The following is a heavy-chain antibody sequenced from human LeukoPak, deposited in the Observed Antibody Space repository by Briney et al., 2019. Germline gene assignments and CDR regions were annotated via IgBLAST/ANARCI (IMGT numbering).Heavy chain of an antibody. CDR1: GFSFSLHA. CDR2: ITDTGNI. J-gene: IGHJ4*02. D-gene: IGHD6-19*01. Sequence: GGSLRLSCEASGFSFSLHAMSWVRQAPGKGLEWVSAITDTGNIYYADSVKGRFTISRDTSKNTFILQMNSLRAEDTALYYCARRGAGSGGLDYWGQGTLVTVSS. V-gene: IGHV3-23*01. CDR3: ARRGAGSGGLDY.